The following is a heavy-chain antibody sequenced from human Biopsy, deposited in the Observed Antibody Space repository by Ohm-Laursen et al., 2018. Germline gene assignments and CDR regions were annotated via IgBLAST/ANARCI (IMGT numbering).Heavy chain of an antibody. CDR1: GGSISNYY. V-gene: IGHV4-4*07. CDR2: IYSSGST. J-gene: IGHJ5*02. D-gene: IGHD6-13*01. CDR3: AREPRIAAVAYFDP. Sequence: ETLSLTCTVSGGSISNYYWSWIRQPAGKGLEWIGRIYSSGSTNYNPSLKSRVTMSVGTSKNQFSLILSSMTAADTAVYYCAREPRIAAVAYFDPWGQGTLVTVSS.